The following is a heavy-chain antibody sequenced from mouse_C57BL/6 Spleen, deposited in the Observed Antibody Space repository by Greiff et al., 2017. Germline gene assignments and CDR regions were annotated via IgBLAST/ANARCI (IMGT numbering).Heavy chain of an antibody. J-gene: IGHJ3*01. CDR2: IDPTDSYT. D-gene: IGHD2-10*02. Sequence: QVQLQQPGAELVMPGASVKLSCKASGYTFTSYWMHWVKQRPGQGLEWIGEIDPTDSYTNYNQKFKGKSTLTVAKSSSTASMQLRSLTSEDSAVYYSSRSEYGNPCAYWGQGTLVTVSA. V-gene: IGHV1-69*01. CDR3: SRSEYGNPCAY. CDR1: GYTFTSYW.